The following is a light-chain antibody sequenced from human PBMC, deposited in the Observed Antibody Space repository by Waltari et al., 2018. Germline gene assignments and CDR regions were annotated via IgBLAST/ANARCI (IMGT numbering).Light chain of an antibody. CDR3: QQSSTTPF. J-gene: IGKJ2*01. CDR1: QSISNY. V-gene: IGKV1-39*01. Sequence: DIQMTQSPSSLSASVGDSITIPCRASQSISNYLNWYQQKPGKAPKLQIYVASRLQSGVPSRFSGSGSGTDFTLTISNLQPEDFATYYCQQSSTTPFFGQGTKLESK. CDR2: VAS.